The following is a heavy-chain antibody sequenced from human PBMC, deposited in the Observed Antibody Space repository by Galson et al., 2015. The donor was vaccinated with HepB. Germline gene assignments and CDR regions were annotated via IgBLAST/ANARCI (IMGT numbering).Heavy chain of an antibody. CDR3: ARENSSSNRHDAFDI. J-gene: IGHJ3*02. Sequence: SLRLSCAASGFTFSSYAMHWVRQAPGKGLEWVAVISYDGSNKYYADSVKGRFTITRDNSKNTLYLQMNSLRAEDTAVYYCARENSSSNRHDAFDIWGQGTMVTVSS. V-gene: IGHV3-30*04. D-gene: IGHD6-13*01. CDR2: ISYDGSNK. CDR1: GFTFSSYA.